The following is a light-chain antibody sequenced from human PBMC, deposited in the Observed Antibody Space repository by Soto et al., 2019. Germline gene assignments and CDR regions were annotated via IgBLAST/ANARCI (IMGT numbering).Light chain of an antibody. V-gene: IGKV3-20*01. J-gene: IGKJ5*01. CDR1: QSVGNSH. CDR2: GAS. Sequence: ETVLTQSPGTLYFSPGERATLSCRASQSVGNSHVAWYQQRRGLPPRLLIYGASTRATGIPDRFSKSGSGTDFTLTISRLEPEDFAVYYCQQYGSSPTFGQGTRLEIK. CDR3: QQYGSSPT.